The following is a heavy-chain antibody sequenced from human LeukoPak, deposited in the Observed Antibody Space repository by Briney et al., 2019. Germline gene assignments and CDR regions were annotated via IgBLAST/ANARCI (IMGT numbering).Heavy chain of an antibody. J-gene: IGHJ4*02. D-gene: IGHD2-15*01. CDR2: ISGSGGST. CDR3: AKAGCSGGSCYSAY. Sequence: PGGSLRLSCAASGFTFSSYAMNWVRQAPGKGLEWVSAISGSGGSTYYADSVKGRFTISRDNSKNALYLQMNSLRAEDTAVYYCAKAGCSGGSCYSAYWGQGTLVTVSS. V-gene: IGHV3-23*01. CDR1: GFTFSSYA.